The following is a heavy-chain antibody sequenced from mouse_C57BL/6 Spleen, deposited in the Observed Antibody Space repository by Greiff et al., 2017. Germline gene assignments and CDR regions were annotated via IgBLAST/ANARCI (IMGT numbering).Heavy chain of an antibody. V-gene: IGHV1-61*01. CDR2: IYPSDSET. Sequence: QVQLKQPGAELVRPGSSVKLSCKASGYTFTSYWMDWVKQRPGQGLEWIGNIYPSDSETHYNQKFKDKATLTVDKASSTAYMQLSSLTSEDSAVYYCARRDYDVDYWGQGTTLTVSS. CDR1: GYTFTSYW. CDR3: ARRDYDVDY. J-gene: IGHJ2*01. D-gene: IGHD2-4*01.